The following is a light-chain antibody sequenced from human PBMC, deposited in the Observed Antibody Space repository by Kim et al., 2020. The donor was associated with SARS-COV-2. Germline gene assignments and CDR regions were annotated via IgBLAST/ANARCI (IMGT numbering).Light chain of an antibody. Sequence: SPGQSVTISCTGTSSDVRSYNLVSWYQQHPGKAPKLMIYEVSKRPSGVSTRLSGSKSGNTASLTISGLQAEDEADYYCCSYTSTVVFGGGTQLTVL. CDR2: EVS. CDR1: SSDVRSYNL. V-gene: IGLV2-23*02. J-gene: IGLJ2*01. CDR3: CSYTSTVV.